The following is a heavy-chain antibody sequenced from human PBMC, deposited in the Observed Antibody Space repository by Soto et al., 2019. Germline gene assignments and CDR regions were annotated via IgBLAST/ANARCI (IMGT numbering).Heavy chain of an antibody. J-gene: IGHJ5*02. D-gene: IGHD1-1*01. CDR1: GYSFTSYG. CDR3: ARDLRAGYNFGDWFDP. CDR2: ISTYNGLT. V-gene: IGHV1-18*04. Sequence: QLQLVQSGAEVKQPGASVKVSCKASGYSFTSYGINWVRQAPGQGPEWMGRISTYNGLTKYAQKFQGRVTMTKDTSTSTAYMELRSLRYDDTAVYYCARDLRAGYNFGDWFDPWGQGTLVTVSS.